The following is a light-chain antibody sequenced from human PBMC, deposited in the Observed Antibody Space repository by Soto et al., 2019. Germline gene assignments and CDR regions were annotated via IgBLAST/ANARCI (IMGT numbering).Light chain of an antibody. V-gene: IGLV2-14*01. Sequence: QSALAQPTSVSGSPGQSIAISCTGTSSDIGGYKYVSWYQQHPGKAPKLIIYEVSSRPSGVSNRFSDSKSGNTASLTISGLQADDEADYHCGSFTGGITPYVFGTGTKVTV. CDR2: EVS. J-gene: IGLJ1*01. CDR3: GSFTGGITPYV. CDR1: SSDIGGYKY.